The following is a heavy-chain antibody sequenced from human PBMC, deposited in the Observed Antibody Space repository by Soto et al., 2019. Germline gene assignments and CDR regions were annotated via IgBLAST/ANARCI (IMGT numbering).Heavy chain of an antibody. Sequence: GGSLRLSCAASGFTFSSYSMHWVRQAPGKGLEWVAVISYDGSNKYYADSVKGRFTISRDNSKNTLYLQMNSLRAEDTAVYYCAKAGSSSRPGFDYWGQGTLVTVSS. CDR1: GFTFSSYS. CDR3: AKAGSSSRPGFDY. CDR2: ISYDGSNK. J-gene: IGHJ4*02. D-gene: IGHD6-6*01. V-gene: IGHV3-30*18.